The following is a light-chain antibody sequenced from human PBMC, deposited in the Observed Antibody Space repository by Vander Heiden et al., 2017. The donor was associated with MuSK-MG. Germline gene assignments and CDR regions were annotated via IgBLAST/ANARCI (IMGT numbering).Light chain of an antibody. Sequence: QSDLTQPASVSGSPGQSITISCTGTRSDVGGYNYVSWYQQHPGKAPKLRIYDVSNRPAGVSNRLAGSKSGNTASLTISGLQAEDEADYDFISYTSSSTRVFGGGTKLTVL. CDR2: DVS. CDR3: ISYTSSSTRV. V-gene: IGLV2-14*01. CDR1: RSDVGGYNY. J-gene: IGLJ3*02.